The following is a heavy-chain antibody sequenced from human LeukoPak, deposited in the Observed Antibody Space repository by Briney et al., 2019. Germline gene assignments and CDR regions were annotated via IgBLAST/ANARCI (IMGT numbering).Heavy chain of an antibody. Sequence: PGGSLRLSCAASGFTFSSYWMHWVRQPPGKGLEWVSLISGDGANKHYADSVRGRFTISRDNSKNLLSLQMNSLRGDDTALYFCAKRSGSPHNFDYWGQGALVTVSS. V-gene: IGHV3-43*02. CDR3: AKRSGSPHNFDY. CDR2: ISGDGANK. J-gene: IGHJ4*02. D-gene: IGHD1-1*01. CDR1: GFTFSSYW.